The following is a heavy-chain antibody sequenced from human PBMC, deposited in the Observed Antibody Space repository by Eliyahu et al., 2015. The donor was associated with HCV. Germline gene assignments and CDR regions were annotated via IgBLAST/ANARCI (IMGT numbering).Heavy chain of an antibody. D-gene: IGHD1/OR15-1a*01. CDR2: GSGGST. V-gene: IGHV3-23*01. Sequence: GSGGSTYYADSVKGRFTISRDNSKNTLYLQMNSLRAEDTAVYYCAKLPNDNNPVHDAFDIWGQGTMVTVSS. CDR3: AKLPNDNNPVHDAFDI. J-gene: IGHJ3*02.